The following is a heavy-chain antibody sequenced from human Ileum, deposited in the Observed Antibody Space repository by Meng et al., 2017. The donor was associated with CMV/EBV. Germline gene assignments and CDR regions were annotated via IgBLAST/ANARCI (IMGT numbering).Heavy chain of an antibody. CDR3: AHRGAYGGNYYFDY. Sequence: SGFSLNRSGVCVGWIRQPPGKTLEWLGFIYWDNDKRYSPSLKNRLTITKDTSKNHVVLRMTNVDPGDTATYYCAHRGAYGGNYYFDYWGPGTLVTVSS. CDR1: GFSLNRSGVC. V-gene: IGHV2-5*02. CDR2: IYWDNDK. D-gene: IGHD4-23*01. J-gene: IGHJ4*02.